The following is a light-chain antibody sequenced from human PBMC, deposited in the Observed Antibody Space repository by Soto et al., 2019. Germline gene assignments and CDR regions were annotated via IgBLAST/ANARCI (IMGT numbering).Light chain of an antibody. J-gene: IGLJ3*02. CDR3: AVWDDSLSGVV. V-gene: IGLV1-47*01. Sequence: QSVVTQPPSASGTPGQRVTISCSGSSSNIGSNYVYWYQHLPGTAPKVLIYKNNHRPSGVPDRFSGSKSDTSASLAISGLRSEDEAHYYCAVWDDSLSGVVFGGGTKLTVL. CDR1: SSNIGSNY. CDR2: KNN.